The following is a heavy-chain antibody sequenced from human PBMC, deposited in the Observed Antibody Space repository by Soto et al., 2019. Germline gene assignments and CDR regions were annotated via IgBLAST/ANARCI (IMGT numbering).Heavy chain of an antibody. Sequence: QVQLQESGPGLVKPSQTLSLTCTVSGGSIIDGQTYLNWIRQQPERGLEWRGYTNYRRTTNYSPALKSRILISIDTSKNQFSLRLTSVTAADTAVYYCARDAPGVAPYWGQGTLVTVSS. CDR3: ARDAPGVAPY. J-gene: IGHJ4*02. D-gene: IGHD2-15*01. V-gene: IGHV4-31*03. CDR2: TNYRRTT. CDR1: GGSIIDGQTY.